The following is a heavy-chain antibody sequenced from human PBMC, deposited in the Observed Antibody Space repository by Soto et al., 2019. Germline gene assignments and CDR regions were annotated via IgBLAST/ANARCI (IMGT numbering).Heavy chain of an antibody. CDR2: INSDGSRT. D-gene: IGHD2-2*01. CDR3: ARDLSSCTSARCYSYYYGMDV. V-gene: IGHV3-74*01. Sequence: PGGSLRLSSSAPGFNFSRYSTHWVRQVPGRGLMWVSHINSDGSRTSYADSVKGRFTISRDNAKNTLYLQMNSLRAEDTAVYYCARDLSSCTSARCYSYYYGMDVWGQGTTVTVSS. J-gene: IGHJ6*02. CDR1: GFNFSRYS.